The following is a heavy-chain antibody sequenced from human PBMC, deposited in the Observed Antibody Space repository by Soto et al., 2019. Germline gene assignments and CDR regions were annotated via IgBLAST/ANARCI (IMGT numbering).Heavy chain of an antibody. V-gene: IGHV4-30-2*01. Sequence: QLQLQESGSGLVRPSQTLSLTCAVSGDSISRGGYSWTWIRQPPGKALEWIGNIYDSGSTSYNPSLKSRVTISVDRSKNQFSVKLTSVTAADTAVYFCARGSSSYYDYGMDVWGQGTTVTVSS. CDR1: GDSISRGGYS. D-gene: IGHD6-6*01. J-gene: IGHJ6*02. CDR3: ARGSSSYYDYGMDV. CDR2: IYDSGST.